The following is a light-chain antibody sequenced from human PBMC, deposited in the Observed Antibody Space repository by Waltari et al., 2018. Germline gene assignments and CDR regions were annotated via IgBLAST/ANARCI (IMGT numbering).Light chain of an antibody. J-gene: IGKJ4*01. V-gene: IGKV1-9*01. CDR3: QQLNIYPLT. CDR1: QKIASF. Sequence: SQLTQSPSSLCASVGDRLTIACRASQKIASFLAWYQQKPGKAPNLLIYGASTLQTGVPSRFSGSGSGTDFTLTISSLQPEDLATYYCQQLNIYPLTFGGGTKVEI. CDR2: GAS.